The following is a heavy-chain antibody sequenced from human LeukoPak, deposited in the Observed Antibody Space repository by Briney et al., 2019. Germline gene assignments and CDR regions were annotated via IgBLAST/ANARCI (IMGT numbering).Heavy chain of an antibody. CDR1: GFTFSNYW. D-gene: IGHD5-12*01. CDR3: VRDGGASGYDLLDY. Sequence: TGGSLRLSCAASGFTFSNYWMSWVRQAPGKGLEWVAHINQDGSEEHYMDSVKARFIISRDNAKNSLSLQMDSLRAEDTAVYYCVRDGGASGYDLLDYWGQGTLVTVSS. CDR2: INQDGSEE. V-gene: IGHV3-7*01. J-gene: IGHJ4*02.